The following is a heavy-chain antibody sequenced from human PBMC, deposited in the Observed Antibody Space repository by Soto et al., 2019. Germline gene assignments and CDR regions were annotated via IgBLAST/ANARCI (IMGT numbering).Heavy chain of an antibody. CDR3: ARSSYTTYLLKNSFDP. J-gene: IGHJ5*02. V-gene: IGHV3-23*01. D-gene: IGHD3-16*02. CDR1: GFSFSSYA. CDR2: ISGGGGGT. Sequence: PGGSLRLSCAASGFSFSSYAMNWVRQAPGKGLEWVSGISGGGGGTYYADSVKGRFTISRDNSNNTLCLQMNSLRAEDTAVYFCARSSYTTYLLKNSFDPWGQGTLVTSPQ.